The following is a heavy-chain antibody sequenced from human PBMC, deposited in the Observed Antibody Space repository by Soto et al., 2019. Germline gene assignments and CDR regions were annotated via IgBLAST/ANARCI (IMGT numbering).Heavy chain of an antibody. CDR2: ISGTSVYI. CDR3: AREGALQPVLP. J-gene: IGHJ5*02. D-gene: IGHD4-4*01. V-gene: IGHV3-21*01. CDR1: GFTFSNYN. Sequence: PGGSLRLSCVASGFTFSNYNMNWVRQAPGKGLEWVSHISGTSVYIHYADSVKGRFTISRDNAKNSVYLQMDSLRVEDTAVYYCAREGALQPVLPWGQAALATVSS.